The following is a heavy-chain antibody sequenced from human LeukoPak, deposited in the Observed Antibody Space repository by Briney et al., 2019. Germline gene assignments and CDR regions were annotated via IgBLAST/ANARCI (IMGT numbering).Heavy chain of an antibody. J-gene: IGHJ4*02. CDR2: ISYDGSNK. CDR3: ARDEVAVAGTPGYFDY. CDR1: GFTFSSYA. V-gene: IGHV3-30*04. D-gene: IGHD6-19*01. Sequence: GRSLRLSCAASGFTFSSYAMHWVHQAPGKGLEWVAVISYDGSNKYYADSVKGRFTISRDNSKNTLYLQMNSLRAEDTAVYYRARDEVAVAGTPGYFDYWGQGTLVTVSS.